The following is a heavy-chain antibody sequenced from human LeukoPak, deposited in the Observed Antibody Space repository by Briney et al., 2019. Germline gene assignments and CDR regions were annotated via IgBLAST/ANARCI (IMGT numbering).Heavy chain of an antibody. Sequence: PSETLSLTCTVSGGSISSYYWSWIRQPPGKGLEWIGYIYYSGSTNYNPSLKSRVTISVDTSKNQFSLKLSSVTAADTAVYYCARGIELGYCSSTSCXDNDYXXGMDVWGQGTTVTVSS. V-gene: IGHV4-59*01. D-gene: IGHD2-2*01. CDR1: GGSISSYY. CDR2: IYYSGST. CDR3: ARGIELGYCSSTSCXDNDYXXGMDV. J-gene: IGHJ6*02.